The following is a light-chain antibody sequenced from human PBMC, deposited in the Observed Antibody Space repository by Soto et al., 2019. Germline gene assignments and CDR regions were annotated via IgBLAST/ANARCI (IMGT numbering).Light chain of an antibody. CDR1: NSNLGDYNY. J-gene: IGLJ1*01. V-gene: IGLV2-11*01. Sequence: QSALTQPRSVSGSPGQSVAISCTGTNSNLGDYNYVSWYQQHPGKAPKLMISDVSKRPSGVPDRFSGSKSGNTASLTISGLQAEDEADYYCCSSAGTYTYAFGTGTKVTVL. CDR2: DVS. CDR3: CSSAGTYTYA.